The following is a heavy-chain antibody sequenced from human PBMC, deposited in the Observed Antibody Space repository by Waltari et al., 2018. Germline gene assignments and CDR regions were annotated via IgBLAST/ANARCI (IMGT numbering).Heavy chain of an antibody. Sequence: QVHLQESGPGLVKPSDTLSLTCTVSGGSISSTTYYWGWIRQSPGKGLQWIANIYYSGTTYYNPSLKTRVTMSIDTSKNQFSLKLSSVTAADTGIYYCARQPWTVDSGSHWGQGILVTVSS. V-gene: IGHV4-39*01. CDR1: GGSISSTTYY. CDR3: ARQPWTVDSGSH. CDR2: IYYSGTT. J-gene: IGHJ4*02. D-gene: IGHD4-17*01.